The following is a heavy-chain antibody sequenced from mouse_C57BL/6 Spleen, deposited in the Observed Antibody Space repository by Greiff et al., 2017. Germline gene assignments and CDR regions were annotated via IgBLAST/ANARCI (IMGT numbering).Heavy chain of an antibody. J-gene: IGHJ2*01. CDR3: AREGTMSTTNYFDY. V-gene: IGHV1-81*01. CDR2: IYPRSGNT. Sequence: QVQLQQSGAELARPGASVKLSCKASGYTFTSYGISWVKQRTGQGLEWIGEIYPRSGNTYYNEKFKGKATLTADKSSSTAYMELRSLTSEDTAVYFWAREGTMSTTNYFDYWGQGTTLTVSS. D-gene: IGHD2-4*01. CDR1: GYTFTSYG.